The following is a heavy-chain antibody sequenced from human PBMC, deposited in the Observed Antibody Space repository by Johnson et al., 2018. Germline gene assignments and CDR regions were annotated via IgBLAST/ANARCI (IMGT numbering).Heavy chain of an antibody. D-gene: IGHD1-26*01. Sequence: QVQLQESGPGLVKPSESLSLTCTVSGGSITDDYWIWIRQPPGKGLEWIGYISYSGNPKYNPSLDSRVTISVDTSKTQFSLRLSSVTAADTAIYYCAKAVGSGYDDMDVWGKGTTVTVAS. CDR3: AKAVGSGYDDMDV. CDR1: GGSITDDY. J-gene: IGHJ6*03. V-gene: IGHV4-59*01. CDR2: ISYSGNP.